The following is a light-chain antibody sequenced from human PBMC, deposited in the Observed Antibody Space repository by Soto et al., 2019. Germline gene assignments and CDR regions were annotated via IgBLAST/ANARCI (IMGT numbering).Light chain of an antibody. CDR3: QQYNSVPWT. V-gene: IGKV1-5*01. CDR2: DAS. Sequence: QMTQSPSTLSASVGDRVTITCRASQSFRSCLAWYQQRRCQAPKVLIYDASNLEFGVPSRFSGSGFGTEFTLTISSLQHDDCATYYCQQYNSVPWTFGRGTKVEIK. CDR1: QSFRSC. J-gene: IGKJ1*01.